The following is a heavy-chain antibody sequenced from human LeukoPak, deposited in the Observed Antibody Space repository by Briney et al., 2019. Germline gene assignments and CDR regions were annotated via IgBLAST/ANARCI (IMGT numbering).Heavy chain of an antibody. J-gene: IGHJ3*02. CDR1: GGSISSGGYC. CDR2: IYYSGST. CDR3: ARLLMIRGVLDAFDI. D-gene: IGHD3-10*01. Sequence: PSQTLSLTCTVSGGSISSGGYCWSWIRQHPGKGLEWIGYIYYSGSTYYNPSLKSRVTISVDTSKNQFSLKLSSVTAADTAVYYCARLLMIRGVLDAFDIWGQGTMVTVSS. V-gene: IGHV4-31*03.